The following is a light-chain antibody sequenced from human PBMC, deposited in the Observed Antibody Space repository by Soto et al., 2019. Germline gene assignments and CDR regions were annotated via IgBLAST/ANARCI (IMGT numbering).Light chain of an antibody. CDR2: EVS. J-gene: IGLJ3*02. CDR1: SSDVGGYNY. V-gene: IGLV2-14*01. CDR3: SSYTTSSTHWV. Sequence: QSALTQPASVSGSPGQSITISCTGTSSDVGGYNYVSWYQQHPGKAPKLMIYEVSNRPSGVSNRFSGSKSGNTASLTISGLQAEAEADDYCSSYTTSSTHWVFGGGTQLTVL.